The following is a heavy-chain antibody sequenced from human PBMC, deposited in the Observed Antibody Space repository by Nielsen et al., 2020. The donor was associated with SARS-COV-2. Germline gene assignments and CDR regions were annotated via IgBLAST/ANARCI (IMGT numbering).Heavy chain of an antibody. J-gene: IGHJ4*02. Sequence: GGSLRLSCAASGFTFSSYAMHWVRQAPGKGLEWVAVISYDGSNKYYADSVKGRFTISRDNSKNTLYLQMNSLRAEDTAVYYCARAERIVGATIRARPDYWGQGTLVTVSS. CDR2: ISYDGSNK. CDR1: GFTFSSYA. D-gene: IGHD1-26*01. V-gene: IGHV3-30*04. CDR3: ARAERIVGATIRARPDY.